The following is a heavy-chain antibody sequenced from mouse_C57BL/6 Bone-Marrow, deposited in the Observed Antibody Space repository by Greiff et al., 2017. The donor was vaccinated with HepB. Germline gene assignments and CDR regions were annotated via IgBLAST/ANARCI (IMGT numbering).Heavy chain of an antibody. CDR2: IYPGGGYT. V-gene: IGHV1-63*01. Sequence: QVQLQQSGAELVRPGPSVKMSCKASGYTFTNYWIGWAKQRPGHGLEWIGDIYPGGGYTNYNEKFKGKATLTADKSSSTAYMQFSSLTSEDSAIYYCARGSTMVTTGYAMDYWGQGTSVTVSS. CDR3: ARGSTMVTTGYAMDY. J-gene: IGHJ4*01. CDR1: GYTFTNYW. D-gene: IGHD2-2*01.